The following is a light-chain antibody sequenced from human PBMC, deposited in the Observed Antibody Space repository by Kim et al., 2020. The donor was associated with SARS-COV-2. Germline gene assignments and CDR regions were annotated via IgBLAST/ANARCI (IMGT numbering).Light chain of an antibody. J-gene: IGKJ1*01. CDR2: GAS. CDR1: QSISSR. Sequence: DIQMTPSPSTLSASLGDRVIITCRASQSISSRLAWYQQRPGKAPNLLIYGASTLQSGVPSRFSGSGSGTEFTLTISSLQPDDFATYYCQHYHSYGTWTFGPGTKVDIK. CDR3: QHYHSYGTWT. V-gene: IGKV1-5*01.